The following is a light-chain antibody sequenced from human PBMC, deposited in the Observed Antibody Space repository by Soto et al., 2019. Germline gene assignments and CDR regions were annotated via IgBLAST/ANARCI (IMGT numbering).Light chain of an antibody. V-gene: IGKV3-15*01. CDR2: GAS. J-gene: IGKJ1*01. CDR3: QQYGTWWT. CDR1: QSVSST. Sequence: EIVMTQSPATLSVSPGERATLSCRASQSVSSTLAWYQQKPGQAPRLLIYGASTRATGIPARFSGSGSGTEFTLTISSLQSEEFAVYYCQQYGTWWTFGQGTKVEIK.